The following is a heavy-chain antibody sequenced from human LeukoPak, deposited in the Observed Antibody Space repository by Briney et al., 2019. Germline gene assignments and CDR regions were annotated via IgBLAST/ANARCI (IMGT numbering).Heavy chain of an antibody. Sequence: PSETLSLTCTVSGGSISSSSYYWGWIRQPPGKGLEWIGSIYYSGSTYYNPSLKSRVTISADTSKSQFSLKLSSVTAADTAVYYCARQNDILTGHTYYFDYWGQGTLVTVSS. D-gene: IGHD3-9*01. J-gene: IGHJ4*02. V-gene: IGHV4-39*01. CDR2: IYYSGST. CDR3: ARQNDILTGHTYYFDY. CDR1: GGSISSSSYY.